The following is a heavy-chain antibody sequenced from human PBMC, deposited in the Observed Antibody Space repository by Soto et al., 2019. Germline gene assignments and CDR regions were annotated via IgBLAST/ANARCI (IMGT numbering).Heavy chain of an antibody. CDR1: GFTFDDYA. J-gene: IGHJ6*03. Sequence: GGSLRLSCAASGFTFDDYAMHWVRQAPGKGLEWVSGISWNSGSIGYADSVKGRFTISRDNAKNSLYLQMNSLRAEDTALYYCAKAVRPYRFGEFPDYYYYYMDVWGKGTTVTVSS. CDR3: AKAVRPYRFGEFPDYYYYYMDV. V-gene: IGHV3-9*01. CDR2: ISWNSGSI. D-gene: IGHD3-10*01.